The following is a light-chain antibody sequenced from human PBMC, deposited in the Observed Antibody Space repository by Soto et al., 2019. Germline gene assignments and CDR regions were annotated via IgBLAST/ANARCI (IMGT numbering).Light chain of an antibody. Sequence: QTVVTQPPSASGTPGQRVTISCSGSGSNIGSNYVFWYQQLPGTAPKLLIYRNNHRPSGVPDRFSGSKSATSASLAISGLRSEDEADYYCATWDDSLSGRVFGGGTKLTVL. CDR1: GSNIGSNY. CDR2: RNN. V-gene: IGLV1-47*01. CDR3: ATWDDSLSGRV. J-gene: IGLJ2*01.